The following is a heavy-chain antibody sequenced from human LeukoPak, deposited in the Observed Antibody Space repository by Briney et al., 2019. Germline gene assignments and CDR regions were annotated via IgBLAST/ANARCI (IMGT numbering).Heavy chain of an antibody. CDR3: ARDQRWLQLPFDY. CDR2: INHSGST. V-gene: IGHV4-34*01. CDR1: GGSFNGYY. J-gene: IGHJ4*02. D-gene: IGHD5-24*01. Sequence: SETLSLTCAVYGGSFNGYYWSWIRQPPGKGLEWIGEINHSGSTNYNPSLKSRVTISVDTSKNQFSLKLSSVTAADTAVYYCARDQRWLQLPFDYWGQGTLVTVSS.